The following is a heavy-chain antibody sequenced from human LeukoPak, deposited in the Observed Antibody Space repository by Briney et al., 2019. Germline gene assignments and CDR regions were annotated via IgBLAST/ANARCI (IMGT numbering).Heavy chain of an antibody. CDR3: VSGRYGSGSEIFDY. V-gene: IGHV3-7*03. D-gene: IGHD3-10*01. CDR2: INGDGGEI. J-gene: IGHJ4*02. CDR1: GFTFSSSW. Sequence: GGSQRLSCAASGFTFSSSWMTWVRQAPGKGLEWVASINGDGGEIHYVDSVKGRFTISRDNARNSLHLQMNSLRAEDTALYYCVSGRYGSGSEIFDYWGQGTLVTVPS.